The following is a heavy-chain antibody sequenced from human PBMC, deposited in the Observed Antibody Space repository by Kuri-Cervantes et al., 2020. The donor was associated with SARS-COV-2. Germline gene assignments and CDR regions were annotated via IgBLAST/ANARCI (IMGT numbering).Heavy chain of an antibody. CDR2: IWYDGKNE. CDR1: GFSLTNYA. Sequence: GESLKISCGASGFSLTNYAIHWVRQAPGKGLEWVSVIWYDGKNEYYAGSVKGRFNISRDTSKNTVSLHMNSLRAEDTAMYYRATGAANSYMDVWGRGTTVTVSS. D-gene: IGHD3-10*01. V-gene: IGHV3-33*08. CDR3: ATGAANSYMDV. J-gene: IGHJ6*03.